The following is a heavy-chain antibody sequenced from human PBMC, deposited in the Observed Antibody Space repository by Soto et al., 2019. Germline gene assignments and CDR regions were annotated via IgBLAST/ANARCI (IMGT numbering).Heavy chain of an antibody. CDR2: ISGSGGST. V-gene: IGHV3-23*01. CDR3: AKDRYSSSFDY. Sequence: GVSLRLSCAASGFTFSSYAMSWVRQAPGKGLGWVSAISGSGGSTYYADSVKGRFTISRDNSKNTLYLQMNSLRAEDTAVYYCAKDRYSSSFDYWGQGTLVTVSS. J-gene: IGHJ4*02. CDR1: GFTFSSYA. D-gene: IGHD6-6*01.